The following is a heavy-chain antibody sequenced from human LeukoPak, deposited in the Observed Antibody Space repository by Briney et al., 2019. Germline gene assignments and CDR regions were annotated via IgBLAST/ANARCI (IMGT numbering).Heavy chain of an antibody. CDR3: ARGSSSGYYFPSDY. D-gene: IGHD3-22*01. Sequence: PGGSLRLSCAASGFTFSSYSMNWVRQAPGKGLEWVSYISSSSTIYYADSVKGRFTISRDNAKNSLYLQMNSLRDEDTAVYYCARGSSSGYYFPSDYWGQGTLVTVSS. CDR1: GFTFSSYS. V-gene: IGHV3-48*02. CDR2: ISSSSTI. J-gene: IGHJ4*02.